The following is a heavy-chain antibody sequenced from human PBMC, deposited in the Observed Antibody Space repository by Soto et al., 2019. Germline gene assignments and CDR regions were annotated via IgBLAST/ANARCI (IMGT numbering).Heavy chain of an antibody. Sequence: ASVKVSCKASGYTFTDCYMHWVRQAPGQGLEWMGWINPKSGGTMYPQKFQGRVTMTWDTSISTAYMALTRLRSDDTAVYYCARDLAKGGGSAGFDYWGQGTLVTVSS. CDR3: ARDLAKGGGSAGFDY. CDR2: INPKSGGT. CDR1: GYTFTDCY. V-gene: IGHV1-2*02. D-gene: IGHD1-26*01. J-gene: IGHJ4*02.